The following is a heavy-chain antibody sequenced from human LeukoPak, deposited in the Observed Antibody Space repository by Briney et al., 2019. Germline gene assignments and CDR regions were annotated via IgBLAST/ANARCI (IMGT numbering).Heavy chain of an antibody. CDR2: IYYSGST. V-gene: IGHV4-39*07. CDR1: GGSISSSSYY. Sequence: SETLSLTCTVSGGSISSSSYYWGWIRQPPGKGLEWIGSIYYSGSTYYNPSLKSRVTISVDTSKNQFSLKLSSVTAADTAVYYCARVSPAAHRYYYYMDVWGKGTTVTVSS. D-gene: IGHD2-2*01. J-gene: IGHJ6*03. CDR3: ARVSPAAHRYYYYMDV.